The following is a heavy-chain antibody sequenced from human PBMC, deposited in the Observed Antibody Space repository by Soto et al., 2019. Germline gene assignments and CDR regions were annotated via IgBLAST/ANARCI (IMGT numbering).Heavy chain of an antibody. CDR1: GFTFSSYA. CDR2: ISYDGSNK. Sequence: QVQLVESGGGVVQPGRSLRLSCAASGFTFSSYAMHWVRQAPGKGLEWVAVISYDGSNKYYADSVKGRFTISRDNSKNTLYLQMNSLRAEDTAVYYCARGPAGLLPASYWYFDLWGRGTLVTVSS. D-gene: IGHD2-2*01. J-gene: IGHJ2*01. CDR3: ARGPAGLLPASYWYFDL. V-gene: IGHV3-30-3*01.